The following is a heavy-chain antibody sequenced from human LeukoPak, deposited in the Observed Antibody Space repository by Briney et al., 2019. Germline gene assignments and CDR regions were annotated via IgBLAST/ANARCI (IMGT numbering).Heavy chain of an antibody. CDR1: GFTFSSSA. J-gene: IGHJ6*02. V-gene: IGHV3-23*01. CDR3: ARETLIAEGYYYYGMDV. Sequence: GGSLRLSCAASGFTFSSSAMSWVRQVPGKGLEWVSGISASGGSTSYADSVRGRFTISRDNSKNTLYLQMNSLRAEDTAVYYCARETLIAEGYYYYGMDVWGQGTTVTVSS. D-gene: IGHD6-13*01. CDR2: ISASGGST.